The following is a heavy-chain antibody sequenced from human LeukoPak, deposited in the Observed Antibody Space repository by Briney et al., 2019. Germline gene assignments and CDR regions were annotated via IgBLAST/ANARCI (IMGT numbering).Heavy chain of an antibody. Sequence: GGPLRLSCAASGFTFSSYGMSWVRQAPGKGLEWVSGISGSGGSTYYADSVKGRFTISRDKSKNTLYLQMNSLRAEDTAVYYCAKHRGYSIYGMDVWGQGTTVTVSS. V-gene: IGHV3-23*01. D-gene: IGHD3-10*01. CDR3: AKHRGYSIYGMDV. CDR2: ISGSGGST. J-gene: IGHJ6*02. CDR1: GFTFSSYG.